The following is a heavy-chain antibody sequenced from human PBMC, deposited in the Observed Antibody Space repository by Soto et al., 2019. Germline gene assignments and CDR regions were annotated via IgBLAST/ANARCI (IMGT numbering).Heavy chain of an antibody. D-gene: IGHD4-17*01. CDR1: GFTFSDHY. CDR2: TRNKANSYTT. CDR3: ARGTTYGDYAYGTNYYYYGMDV. J-gene: IGHJ6*02. V-gene: IGHV3-72*01. Sequence: EVQLVESGGGLVQPGGSLRLSCAASGFTFSDHYMDWVRQAPGKGLEWVGRTRNKANSYTTEYAASVKGRFTISRDDSKNSLYLQMNSLKTEDTAVYYCARGTTYGDYAYGTNYYYYGMDVWGQGTTVTVSS.